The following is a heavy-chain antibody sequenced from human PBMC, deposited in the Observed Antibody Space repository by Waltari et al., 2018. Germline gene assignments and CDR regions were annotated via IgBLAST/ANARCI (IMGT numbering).Heavy chain of an antibody. D-gene: IGHD2-21*02. CDR1: GFTFSILA. J-gene: IGHJ4*02. CDR3: VKGDWGDF. CDR2: IITSSDT. V-gene: IGHV3-23*01. Sequence: EVQLLESGGGLIQPGVSLRLSCAASGFTFSILAMNWVRQAPGGGLEWVSGIITSSDTYYADSVKGRFTISRDNSKNILYLQMNSLRADDTAVYYCVKGDWGDFWGQGTLVTVSS.